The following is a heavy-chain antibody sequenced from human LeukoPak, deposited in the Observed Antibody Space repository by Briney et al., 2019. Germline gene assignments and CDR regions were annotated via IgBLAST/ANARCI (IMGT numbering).Heavy chain of an antibody. CDR1: GFTFSNYE. D-gene: IGHD4-17*01. V-gene: IGHV3-48*03. J-gene: IGHJ4*02. CDR3: ARMTTVTHY. CDR2: ISGSAATI. Sequence: PGGSLRLSCAASGFTFSNYEMNWVRQAPGKGLECLSYISGSAATIYYADSVQGRFTISRDNAKNSLYLQMNSLRAEDTAVYYCARMTTVTHYWGEGTLVTVSS.